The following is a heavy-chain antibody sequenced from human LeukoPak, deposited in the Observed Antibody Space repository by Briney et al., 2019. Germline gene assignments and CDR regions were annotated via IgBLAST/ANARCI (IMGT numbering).Heavy chain of an antibody. CDR1: GFTFSSYA. J-gene: IGHJ4*02. D-gene: IGHD2-15*01. V-gene: IGHV3-23*01. CDR2: ISGSGGST. Sequence: GGSLRLSCAASGFTFSSYAMSWVRQAPGKGLEWVSAISGSGGSTYYADSVKGRFTISRDNSKNTLYLQMNSLRAEDTAVYYCAKDYSDSRVADVFFEYWGQGTLVTVSS. CDR3: AKDYSDSRVADVFFEY.